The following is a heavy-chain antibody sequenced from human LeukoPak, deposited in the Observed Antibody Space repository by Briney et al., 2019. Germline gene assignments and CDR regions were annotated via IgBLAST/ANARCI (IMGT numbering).Heavy chain of an antibody. CDR1: GFTFSNYW. CDR2: INRDGSST. J-gene: IGHJ4*02. CDR3: ARGKDGTLSSFDY. D-gene: IGHD5-24*01. Sequence: GGSLRVSCAASGFTFSNYWMHWVRQAPGKGLVWVSRINRDGSSTRYADSVRGRFTISRDNAKNTLYLQMNSPRAEDTAVYYCARGKDGTLSSFDYWGQGTLVTVSS. V-gene: IGHV3-74*01.